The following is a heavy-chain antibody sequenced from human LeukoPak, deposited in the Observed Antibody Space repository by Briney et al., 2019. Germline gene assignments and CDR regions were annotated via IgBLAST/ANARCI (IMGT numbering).Heavy chain of an antibody. CDR2: INPNSGGT. Sequence: ASVKVSCKASGYTFTGYYMHWVRQAPGQGLEWMGWINPNSGGTNYAQKFQGRVTMTRDTSISTAYMELSRLRSDDTAVYYCARTQTGYRALGGYYYYYYMDVWGKGTTVTVSS. V-gene: IGHV1-2*02. CDR3: ARTQTGYRALGGYYYYYYMDV. J-gene: IGHJ6*03. D-gene: IGHD1-14*01. CDR1: GYTFTGYY.